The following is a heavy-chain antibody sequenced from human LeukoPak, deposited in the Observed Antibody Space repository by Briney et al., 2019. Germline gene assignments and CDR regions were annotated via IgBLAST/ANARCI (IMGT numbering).Heavy chain of an antibody. Sequence: KPSETLSLTCTVSGGSISTSNYYWGWIRQPPGKGLEWIGNIFYSGSTYYSPSLKSRVTISLDTSRNQFSLKLSSVTAADTAVYYCARVRLKRGPGGYYYYYYMDVWGKGTTVTVSS. CDR1: GGSISTSNYY. CDR3: ARVRLKRGPGGYYYYYYMDV. D-gene: IGHD1-26*01. J-gene: IGHJ6*03. V-gene: IGHV4-39*07. CDR2: IFYSGST.